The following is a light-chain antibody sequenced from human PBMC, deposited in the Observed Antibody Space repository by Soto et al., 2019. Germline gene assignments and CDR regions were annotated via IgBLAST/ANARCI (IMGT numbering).Light chain of an antibody. Sequence: DIQMTQSPSPLSGSVGDRVTITCRASQTISSWLAWYQQKPGKAPKLLIHAASSLQSGVPSRFSGRGSGTEFTLTISSLQPEDFATYFCQQADGVPITFGQGTRLENK. CDR2: AAS. V-gene: IGKV1-12*01. CDR3: QQADGVPIT. CDR1: QTISSW. J-gene: IGKJ5*01.